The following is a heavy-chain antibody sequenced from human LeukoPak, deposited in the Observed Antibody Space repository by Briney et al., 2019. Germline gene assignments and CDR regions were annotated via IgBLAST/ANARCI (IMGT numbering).Heavy chain of an antibody. V-gene: IGHV3-21*01. CDR2: MSSSSGLI. CDR1: VFTFSRYS. CDR3: AREFDGSASGAGY. D-gene: IGHD1-26*01. J-gene: IGHJ4*02. Sequence: GGSLRLSCTASVFTFSRYSMNWVRQAPGKGLEWVSSMSSSSGLIYYGNSVKGRFTVSRDNAKRSLYLQMNSLRADDTAVYYCAREFDGSASGAGYWGQGTLVTVSS.